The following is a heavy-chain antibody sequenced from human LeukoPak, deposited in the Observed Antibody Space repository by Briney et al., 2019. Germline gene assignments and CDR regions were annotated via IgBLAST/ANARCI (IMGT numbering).Heavy chain of an antibody. J-gene: IGHJ3*02. CDR3: ARDYFDSGDYYDAFDI. Sequence: PGGSLRLSCAASGFTFSSYWMSWVRQAPGKGLEWVANIKEDGSAKYYVDSVKGRFTISRDNAKNSLYLQMNSLRAEDTAVYYCARDYFDSGDYYDAFDIWGQGTMVTVSS. D-gene: IGHD3-22*01. CDR1: GFTFSSYW. V-gene: IGHV3-7*04. CDR2: IKEDGSAK.